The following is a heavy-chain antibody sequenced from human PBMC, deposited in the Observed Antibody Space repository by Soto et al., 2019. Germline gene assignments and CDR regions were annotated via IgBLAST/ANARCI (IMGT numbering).Heavy chain of an antibody. D-gene: IGHD2-21*01. Sequence: ASVKVSCKTSGYIFTNYAMHWVRQAPGQGLEWVGWINAGNANTKYSEKFQGRVTITRDTSASTGYMELSSLRSEDTAVYYCARVFQSVVPTAPAYYAFCYMDVWAGGTAVTVTS. CDR1: GYIFTNYA. V-gene: IGHV1-3*01. J-gene: IGHJ6*03. CDR3: ARVFQSVVPTAPAYYAFCYMDV. CDR2: INAGNANT.